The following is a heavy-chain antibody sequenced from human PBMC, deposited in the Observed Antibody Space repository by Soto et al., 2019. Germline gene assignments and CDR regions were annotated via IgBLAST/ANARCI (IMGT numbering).Heavy chain of an antibody. CDR2: ISSSSSYI. CDR1: GFTFSSYS. V-gene: IGHV3-21*01. J-gene: IGHJ6*02. Sequence: GGSLRLSCAASGFTFSSYSMNWVRQAPGRGLEWVSSISSSSSYIYYADSVKGRFTISRDNAKNSLYLQMNSLRAEDTAVYYCARYCSSTSCYKGRGDYYYGMDVWGQGTTVTVSS. D-gene: IGHD2-2*02. CDR3: ARYCSSTSCYKGRGDYYYGMDV.